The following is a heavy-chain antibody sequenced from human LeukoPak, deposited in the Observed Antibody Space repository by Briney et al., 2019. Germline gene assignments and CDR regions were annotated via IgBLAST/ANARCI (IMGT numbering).Heavy chain of an antibody. CDR2: ISTSGGST. CDR3: AKGRACTNGVCHFDY. CDR1: GFTVSSNY. Sequence: PGGSLRLSCAASGFTVSSNYMSWVRQAPGKGLEWVSVISTSGGSTYHADSVKGRFIISRDNSKNTLYLQMNSLRAEDTAAYYCAKGRACTNGVCHFDYWGRGTLVTASS. D-gene: IGHD2-8*01. J-gene: IGHJ4*02. V-gene: IGHV3-23*01.